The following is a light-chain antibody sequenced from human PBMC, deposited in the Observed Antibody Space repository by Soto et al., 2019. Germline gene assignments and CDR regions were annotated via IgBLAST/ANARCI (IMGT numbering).Light chain of an antibody. J-gene: IGLJ3*02. Sequence: QLVLTQPASVSGSPGQSITISCTGTSSDVGSYNLVSWYQQHPGKAPKLMIYEVSKRPSGVSNRFSGSKSGNTASLTISGLQAEDEADYYCCSYAGSLNWVFGGGTKLTVL. CDR2: EVS. CDR3: CSYAGSLNWV. CDR1: SSDVGSYNL. V-gene: IGLV2-23*02.